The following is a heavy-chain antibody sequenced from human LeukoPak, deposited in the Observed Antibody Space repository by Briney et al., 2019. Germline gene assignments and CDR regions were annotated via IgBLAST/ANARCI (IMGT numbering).Heavy chain of an antibody. Sequence: ASVKVSCKASGGTFSSYAISWVRQAPGQGLEWMGGIIPIFGTANYAQKFQGRVTITTDESTSTAYMELSSLRSEDTAVYYCARGPVGRSRDPYHFDYWGQGTLVTVSS. D-gene: IGHD1-14*01. V-gene: IGHV1-69*05. CDR1: GGTFSSYA. J-gene: IGHJ4*02. CDR3: ARGPVGRSRDPYHFDY. CDR2: IIPIFGTA.